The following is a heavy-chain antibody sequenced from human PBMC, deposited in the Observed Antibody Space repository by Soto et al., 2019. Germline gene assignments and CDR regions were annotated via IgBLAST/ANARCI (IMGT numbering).Heavy chain of an antibody. Sequence: PGGSLKRSCERSGYSFTSYWMIWVPEMHVKGLECGVRIEPSDSYTNYSPSVQGHVTISADKSISTAYLQWSSLKASDTAMYYCARHPGVEFWSGYAFYYYYGMDVWGQGTTVTVSS. CDR1: GYSFTSYW. V-gene: IGHV5-10-1*01. CDR2: IEPSDSYT. D-gene: IGHD3-3*01. CDR3: ARHPGVEFWSGYAFYYYYGMDV. J-gene: IGHJ6*02.